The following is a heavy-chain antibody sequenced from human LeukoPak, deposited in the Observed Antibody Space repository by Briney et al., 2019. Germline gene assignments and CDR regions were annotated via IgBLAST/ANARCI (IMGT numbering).Heavy chain of an antibody. Sequence: GGSLRLSCAASGLTFSSNGMHWVRQAPGKGLEWVAVISYDGSNKYYADSVKGRFTISRDNSKNTLYLQMNSLRAEDTAVYYCAREGLAALDYWGQGTLVTVSS. J-gene: IGHJ4*02. CDR3: AREGLAALDY. V-gene: IGHV3-30*03. D-gene: IGHD6-13*01. CDR1: GLTFSSNG. CDR2: ISYDGSNK.